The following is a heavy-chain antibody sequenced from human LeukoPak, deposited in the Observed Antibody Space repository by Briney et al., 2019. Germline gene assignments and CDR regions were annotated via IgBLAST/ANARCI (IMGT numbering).Heavy chain of an antibody. CDR1: GFTFSSYS. D-gene: IGHD6-13*01. V-gene: IGHV3-21*01. CDR3: ATPNGAAAGRKDAFDI. CDR2: ISSSSYI. J-gene: IGHJ3*02. Sequence: GGSLRLSCAASGFTFSSYSMNWVRQAPGKGLEWVSSISSSSYIYYADSVKGRFTISRDNAKNSLYLQMNRLRAEDTAVYYCATPNGAAAGRKDAFDIWGQGTMVIVSS.